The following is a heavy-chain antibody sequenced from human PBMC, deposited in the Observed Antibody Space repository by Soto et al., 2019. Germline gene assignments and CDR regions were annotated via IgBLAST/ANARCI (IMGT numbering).Heavy chain of an antibody. Sequence: ESGGGLVQPGGSLRLSCAASGFTFSDHYMDWVRQAPGNGLEWVGRSRNKANSYSTEYAASVKGRFTISRDESKNSLDLQMNSLKTEDKAVYYCARFSGSYTRGLDYWGQGTLVTVSA. CDR1: GFTFSDHY. V-gene: IGHV3-72*01. CDR3: ARFSGSYTRGLDY. CDR2: SRNKANSYST. D-gene: IGHD1-26*01. J-gene: IGHJ4*02.